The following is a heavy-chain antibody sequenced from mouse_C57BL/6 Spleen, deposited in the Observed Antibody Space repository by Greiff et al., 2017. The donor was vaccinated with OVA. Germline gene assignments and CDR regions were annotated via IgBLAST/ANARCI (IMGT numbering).Heavy chain of an antibody. V-gene: IGHV1-85*01. Sequence: VQGVESGPELVKPGASVKLSCKASGYTFTSYDINWVKQRPGQGLEWIGGIYPRDGSTNYNEKFTGKATLTVDTSSSTAYMELHSLTSEDSAVYFWARSAYYSNPWFAYWGQGTLVTVSA. CDR3: ARSAYYSNPWFAY. J-gene: IGHJ3*01. CDR2: IYPRDGST. D-gene: IGHD2-5*01. CDR1: GYTFTSYD.